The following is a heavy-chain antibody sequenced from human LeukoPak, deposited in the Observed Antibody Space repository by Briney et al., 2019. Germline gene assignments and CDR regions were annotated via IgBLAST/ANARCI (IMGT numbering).Heavy chain of an antibody. CDR3: AGEGAYGSGTDAFDI. CDR1: GGSISSGSYY. CDR2: IYTSGST. J-gene: IGHJ3*02. V-gene: IGHV4-61*02. D-gene: IGHD3-10*01. Sequence: ASETLSLTCTVSGGSISSGSYYWSWIRQPAGKGLEWIGRIYTSGSTNYNPSLKSRVTISVDTSKNQFSLKLSSVTAADTAVYYCAGEGAYGSGTDAFDIWGQGTMVTVSS.